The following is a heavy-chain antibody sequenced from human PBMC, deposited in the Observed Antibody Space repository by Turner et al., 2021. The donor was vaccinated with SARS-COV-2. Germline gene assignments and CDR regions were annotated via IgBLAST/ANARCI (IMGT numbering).Heavy chain of an antibody. D-gene: IGHD1-26*01. Sequence: QLQLQESGPGLVKPSATLSLTCTVSGDSISSSSFYWGWIRQSAGKGLEWIGNVYYSGNTYYNPSLKSRVTISADTSKKQFSLRLTSVTAADTAVYYCVRKTSGSDPHFNFWGQGTLVTVSS. CDR3: VRKTSGSDPHFNF. CDR1: GDSISSSSFY. J-gene: IGHJ4*02. CDR2: VYYSGNT. V-gene: IGHV4-39*01.